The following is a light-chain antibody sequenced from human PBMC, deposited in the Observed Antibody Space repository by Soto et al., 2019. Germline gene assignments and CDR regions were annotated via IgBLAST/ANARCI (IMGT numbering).Light chain of an antibody. Sequence: EIVLTQSPDTLALSPGERATLSCRASQSVSTNSLAWYQQRPGQAPRPLIYGASSRATGTPDRFSGSGSGTDFTLIISRLEPDELAGYQCQQRSNWPTTTFGQGTRRE. J-gene: IGKJ5*01. V-gene: IGKV3D-20*02. CDR3: QQRSNWPTTT. CDR2: GAS. CDR1: QSVSTNS.